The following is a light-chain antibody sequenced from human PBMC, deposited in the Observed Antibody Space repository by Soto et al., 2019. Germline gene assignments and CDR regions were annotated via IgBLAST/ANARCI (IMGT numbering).Light chain of an antibody. CDR3: QQYNGYWT. J-gene: IGKJ1*01. V-gene: IGKV1-5*03. Sequence: DIQMTQSPSTLSASVGDRVTITCRASQSISDSLAWYQQKPGKAPKLLIYEASNLKSGVPSRFSGSGSGTEYSLNISSLQPDDFASYYCQQYNGYWTFGQGTKVEIQ. CDR2: EAS. CDR1: QSISDS.